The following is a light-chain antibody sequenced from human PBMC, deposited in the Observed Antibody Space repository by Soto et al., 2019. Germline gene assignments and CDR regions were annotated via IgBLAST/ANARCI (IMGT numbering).Light chain of an antibody. CDR2: GAS. J-gene: IGKJ1*01. Sequence: EVVLTQSPGTLSLSPGERATLSCRASQSVSSSYLAWYQQKPGQAPRLLIYGASSRATGIPDRFSGSGSGTDLTLPISRLEPEDFAGYYCQQYGSSPGTLGQGTKVDSK. CDR3: QQYGSSPGT. V-gene: IGKV3-20*01. CDR1: QSVSSSY.